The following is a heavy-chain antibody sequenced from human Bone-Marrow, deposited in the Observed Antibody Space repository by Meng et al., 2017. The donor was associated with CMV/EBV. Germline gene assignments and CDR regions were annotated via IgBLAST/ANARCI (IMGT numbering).Heavy chain of an antibody. D-gene: IGHD1-1*01. CDR1: GYTFTGYY. J-gene: IGHJ6*02. Sequence: ASVKVSCKASGYTFTGYYMNWVRQAPGQGLEWMGWINPNSGVTNYAQKFQGRVTMTRDTSISTAYMELSSLRSEDTAVYYCAADRYDQDYYYYGMDVWGQGTTVTVSS. V-gene: IGHV1-2*02. CDR3: AADRYDQDYYYYGMDV. CDR2: INPNSGVT.